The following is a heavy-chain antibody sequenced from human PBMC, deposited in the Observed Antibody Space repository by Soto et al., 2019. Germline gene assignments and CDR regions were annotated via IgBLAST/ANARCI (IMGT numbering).Heavy chain of an antibody. D-gene: IGHD4-17*01. CDR1: GYTFLSYA. CDR2: ISPNSGNT. V-gene: IGHV1-18*01. J-gene: IGHJ4*02. CDR3: ARRRAFSLGDYVTYFCDS. Sequence: QVQLVQSGAEVRKPGASVKVSCKASGYTFLSYAISWVRQAPGQGLEWMGWISPNSGNTNYAQKLQGRVTMTTDTSSSTVYMELRSLRADETAVYYCARRRAFSLGDYVTYFCDSWGQGTLVTVSS.